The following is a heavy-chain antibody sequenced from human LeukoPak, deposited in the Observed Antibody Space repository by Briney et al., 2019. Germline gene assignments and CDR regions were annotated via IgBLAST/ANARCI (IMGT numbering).Heavy chain of an antibody. D-gene: IGHD4-17*01. CDR1: GFTFDDYA. Sequence: QAGRSLRLSCAASGFTFDDYAMHWVRQAPGKGLEWVSGISWNSGSIGHADSVKGRFTISRDNAKNSLYLQMNSLRAEDTALYYCAKDMPTDYYYGMDVWGQGTTVTVSS. CDR3: AKDMPTDYYYGMDV. CDR2: ISWNSGSI. J-gene: IGHJ6*02. V-gene: IGHV3-9*01.